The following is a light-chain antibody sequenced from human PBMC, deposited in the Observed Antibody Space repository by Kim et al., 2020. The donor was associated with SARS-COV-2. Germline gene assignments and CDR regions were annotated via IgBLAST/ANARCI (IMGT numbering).Light chain of an antibody. V-gene: IGKV3-20*01. CDR1: QTVRNDF. CDR3: HQYGSSIFT. Sequence: SPGERATLSCRASQTVRNDFLAWYRQKPGQAPRLLIYGALHRATGVPDRFSGSGSGTDFTLTIGRLEPEDFAVYYCHQYGSSIFTFGPGTKVDIK. CDR2: GAL. J-gene: IGKJ3*01.